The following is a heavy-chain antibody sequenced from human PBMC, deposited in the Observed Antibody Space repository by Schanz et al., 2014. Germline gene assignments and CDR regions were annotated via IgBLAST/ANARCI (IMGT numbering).Heavy chain of an antibody. Sequence: DVQLVESGGGLVQSGGSLRLSCAASGFAFSSFALSWVRQSPGKGLEWVSAISANDYDTYYAPSVKGRFTVSRDNSKNTVYLQMNRLRAEDTAVYHCAARSRGLTFYFDSWGQGTLVTVSS. D-gene: IGHD3-10*01. J-gene: IGHJ4*02. CDR2: ISANDYDT. CDR3: AARSRGLTFYFDS. V-gene: IGHV3-23*04. CDR1: GFAFSSFA.